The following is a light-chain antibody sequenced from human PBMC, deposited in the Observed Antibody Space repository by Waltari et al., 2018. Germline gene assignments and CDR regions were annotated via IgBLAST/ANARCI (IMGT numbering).Light chain of an antibody. CDR2: GAS. CDR1: QSVSSSY. J-gene: IGKJ2*01. V-gene: IGKV3-20*01. Sequence: EIVLTQSPGTLSLSPGERATLSCRASQSVSSSYLAWDQQKPGQDPRLLVYGASSRATGLPDRFSGSGSGTDFTLTISRLEPEDFAVYYCQQYSSSPYTFGQGTKLEIK. CDR3: QQYSSSPYT.